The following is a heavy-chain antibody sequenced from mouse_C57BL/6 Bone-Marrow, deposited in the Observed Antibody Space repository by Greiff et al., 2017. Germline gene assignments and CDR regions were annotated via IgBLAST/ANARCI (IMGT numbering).Heavy chain of an antibody. CDR1: GYTFTDYN. CDR2: INPNNGGT. CDR3: AREDGYYLDY. V-gene: IGHV1-18*01. D-gene: IGHD2-3*01. J-gene: IGHJ2*01. Sequence: VQLQQSGPELVKPGASVKIPCKASGYTFTDYNMDWVKQSHGTSLEWIGDINPNNGGTIYNQKFKGKATLTVDKSSNTAYMELRSLTSEDTAVYYCAREDGYYLDYWGQGTTLTVSS.